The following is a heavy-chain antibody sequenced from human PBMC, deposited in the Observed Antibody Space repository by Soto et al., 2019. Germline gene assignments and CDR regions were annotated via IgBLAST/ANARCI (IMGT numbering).Heavy chain of an antibody. D-gene: IGHD3-3*01. CDR3: AKDIRIFGVVILGYGMDV. V-gene: IGHV3-9*01. Sequence: GGSLRLSCAASGFTFDDYAMHWVRQAPGKGLEWVSGISWNSGSIGYADSVKGRFTISRDNAKNSLYLQMNSLRAEDTALYYCAKDIRIFGVVILGYGMDVWGQGTTVTV. CDR1: GFTFDDYA. CDR2: ISWNSGSI. J-gene: IGHJ6*02.